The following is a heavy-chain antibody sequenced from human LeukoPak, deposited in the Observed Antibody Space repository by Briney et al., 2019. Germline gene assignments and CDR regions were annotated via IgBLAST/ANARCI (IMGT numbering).Heavy chain of an antibody. CDR3: ARDFSDQLITGERWLQFSGHAFDI. CDR1: GFSFSSYW. CDR2: IKQDESEK. J-gene: IGHJ3*02. V-gene: IGHV3-7*01. Sequence: GGSLRLPCAASGFSFSSYWMSWVRQAPGKGLEWVANIKQDESEKYYVDSVKGRFTMSRDNAKNSLYLQMNSLRAEDTAVYYCARDFSDQLITGERWLQFSGHAFDIWGRGTMVTVSS. D-gene: IGHD5-24*01.